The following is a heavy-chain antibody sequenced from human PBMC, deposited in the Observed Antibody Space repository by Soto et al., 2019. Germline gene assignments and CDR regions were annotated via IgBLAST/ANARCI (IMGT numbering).Heavy chain of an antibody. D-gene: IGHD2-2*01. CDR3: ARNWNLALVPAAYFDS. J-gene: IGHJ4*02. Sequence: SETLSLTCTVSNFSVLTSIYYWAWIRQPPGKGLEWVGTVYYTGTTYYNPSLQSRVTISIDTSKNQFSLNLNSVTAADTSVYYCARNWNLALVPAAYFDSWGQGTLVTVSS. V-gene: IGHV4-39*01. CDR1: NFSVLTSIYY. CDR2: VYYTGTT.